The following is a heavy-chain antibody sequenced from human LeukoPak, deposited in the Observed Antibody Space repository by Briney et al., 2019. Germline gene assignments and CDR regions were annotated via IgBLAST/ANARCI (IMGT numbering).Heavy chain of an antibody. CDR2: INPNSGGT. D-gene: IGHD2-2*01. Sequence: ASVKVSCKASGYTFTGYYMHWVRQAPGQGLEWMGWINPNSGGTNYAQKFQGRVTMTRDTSFSTAYMELSRLRSDDTAVYYCARDQGYCSSTSCFNHYYGMDVWGQGTTVTVSS. CDR1: GYTFTGYY. CDR3: ARDQGYCSSTSCFNHYYGMDV. J-gene: IGHJ6*02. V-gene: IGHV1-2*02.